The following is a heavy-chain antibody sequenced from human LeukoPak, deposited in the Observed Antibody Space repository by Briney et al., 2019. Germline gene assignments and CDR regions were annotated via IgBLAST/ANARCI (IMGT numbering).Heavy chain of an antibody. Sequence: PSETLSLTCAVYGGSFSGYYWSWIRQPPGKGLEWIGEINHSGSTNYNPSLKSRVTISVDTSKNQFSLKLSSVTAADTAVYYCARGGIRFLEWLLSLCWGQGTLVTVSS. CDR2: INHSGST. CDR1: GGSFSGYY. J-gene: IGHJ4*02. CDR3: ARGGIRFLEWLLSLC. D-gene: IGHD3-3*01. V-gene: IGHV4-34*01.